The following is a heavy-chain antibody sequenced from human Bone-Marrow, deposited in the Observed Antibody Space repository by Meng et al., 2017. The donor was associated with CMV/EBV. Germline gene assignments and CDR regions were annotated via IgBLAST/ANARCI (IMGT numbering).Heavy chain of an antibody. D-gene: IGHD2-2*01. CDR2: INPNSGGT. J-gene: IGHJ4*02. CDR3: ARGFVVVPAAMIY. CDR1: GYTFTGYY. V-gene: IGHV1-2*02. Sequence: ASVKVSCKASGYTFTGYYMHWVRQAPGQGLEWMGWINPNSGGTNYAQKFQGRVTMTRDTSISTAYMELSRLRSDDTAVYYCARGFVVVPAAMIYWGQGTRVTVSS.